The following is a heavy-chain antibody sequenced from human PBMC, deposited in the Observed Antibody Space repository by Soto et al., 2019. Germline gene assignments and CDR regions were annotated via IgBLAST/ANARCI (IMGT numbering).Heavy chain of an antibody. J-gene: IGHJ4*02. D-gene: IGHD3-10*01. CDR1: GGSFRGYY. CDR2: INHSGST. Sequence: PSDTLSLTCAVYGGSFRGYYWSWIRQPPGKGLEWIGEINHSGSTNYNPSLKSRVTISVDTSKNQFSLKLSSVTAADTAVYYCARTHGDFDYWGQGTLVT. V-gene: IGHV4-34*01. CDR3: ARTHGDFDY.